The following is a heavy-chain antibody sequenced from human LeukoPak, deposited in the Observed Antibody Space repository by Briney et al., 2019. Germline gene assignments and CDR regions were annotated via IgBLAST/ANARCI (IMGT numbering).Heavy chain of an antibody. D-gene: IGHD6-19*01. V-gene: IGHV4-59*08. J-gene: IGHJ1*01. CDR3: ARGGWYPESFQH. Sequence: PSETLSLTCTVSGXSISSNYWSWIRQSPGKGLEWIGYIYYRGSTDYNPSLKSRVTISVDTSKNQFSLKLSSVTAADTAVYYCARGGWYPESFQHWGQGALVTVSS. CDR2: IYYRGST. CDR1: GXSISSNY.